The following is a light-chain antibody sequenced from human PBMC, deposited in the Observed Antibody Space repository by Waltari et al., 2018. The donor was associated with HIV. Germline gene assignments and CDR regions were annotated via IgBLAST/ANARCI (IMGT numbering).Light chain of an antibody. J-gene: IGLJ1*01. CDR2: DVT. CDR1: DSDIGGHNS. V-gene: IGLV2-14*01. CDR3: KSSTTRSTPCV. Sequence: QSALTQPASVSGSPGQSITISCTGTDSDIGGHNSVAWYQQHPGKAPKLIIYDVTNRPSGVSNRFSGSESGNTASLTIYGLQAEDEADYYCKSSTTRSTPCVFGSGTKVTVL.